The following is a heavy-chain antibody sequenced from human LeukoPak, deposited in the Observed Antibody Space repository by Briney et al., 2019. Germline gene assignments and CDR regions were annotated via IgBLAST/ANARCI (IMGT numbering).Heavy chain of an antibody. CDR1: GFIFTDYG. J-gene: IGHJ6*03. V-gene: IGHV3-7*01. CDR3: ARCPHYYYMDV. CDR2: IKQDGSEK. Sequence: GGSLRLSCAASGFIFTDYGMHWVRQAPGKGLEWVANIKQDGSEKYYVDSVKGRFTISRDNAKNSLYLQMNSLRAEDTAVYYCARCPHYYYMDVWGKGTTVTVSS.